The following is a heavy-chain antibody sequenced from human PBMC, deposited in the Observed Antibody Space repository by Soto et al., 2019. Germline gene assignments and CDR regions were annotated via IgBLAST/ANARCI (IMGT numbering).Heavy chain of an antibody. Sequence: EVQLLESGGGLVQPGGSLRLSCAASGFTFSSYAMSWVRQAPGKELEWVSAISGSGGSTYYADSVKGRFTISRDNAKNTLYLQMNSLRAEDTAVYYCAKEDTIFVVVTRRNFDYWGQGTRVTVSS. V-gene: IGHV3-23*01. D-gene: IGHD3-3*01. CDR3: AKEDTIFVVVTRRNFDY. CDR2: ISGSGGST. J-gene: IGHJ4*02. CDR1: GFTFSSYA.